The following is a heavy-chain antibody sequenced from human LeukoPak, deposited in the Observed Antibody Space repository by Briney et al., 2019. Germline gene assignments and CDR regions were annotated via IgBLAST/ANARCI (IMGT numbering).Heavy chain of an antibody. CDR1: GFTFSSYE. D-gene: IGHD3-10*01. J-gene: IGHJ4*02. Sequence: PGGSLRLSCAASGFTFSSYEMNWVRQAPGKGLEWVSSISSSSSYIYYADSVKGRFTISRDNAKNSLYLQMNSLRAEDTAVYYCASTLWFGETSGHYWGQGTLVTVSS. CDR3: ASTLWFGETSGHY. V-gene: IGHV3-21*01. CDR2: ISSSSSYI.